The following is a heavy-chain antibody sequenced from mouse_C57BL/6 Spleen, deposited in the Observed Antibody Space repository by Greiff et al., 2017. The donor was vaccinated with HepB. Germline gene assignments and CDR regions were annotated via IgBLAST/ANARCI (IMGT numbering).Heavy chain of an antibody. CDR1: GYTFTSYT. Sequence: QVQLQQSGAELARPGASVKMSCKASGYTFTSYTMHWVKQRPGQGLEWIGYINPSSGYTKYNQKFKDKATLTADKSSSTAYMQLSSLTSEDSAVYYCARNWDEFFDVWGTGTTVTVSS. CDR2: INPSSGYT. CDR3: ARNWDEFFDV. V-gene: IGHV1-4*01. D-gene: IGHD4-1*01. J-gene: IGHJ1*03.